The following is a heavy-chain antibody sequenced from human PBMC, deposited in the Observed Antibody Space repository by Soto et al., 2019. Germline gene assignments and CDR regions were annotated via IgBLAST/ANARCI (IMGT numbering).Heavy chain of an antibody. D-gene: IGHD2-21*02. Sequence: QEQLVQSGTEVKKPGASVRVSCKAFGYSFTTYNINWLRQAPGQGLEWMGIINPSGGPTSYAQNFQGRVTMTSDTSTSTVYMELSSLRSEDTAVYYCAFGRATASSWLDPWGQGTLVSVSS. CDR2: INPSGGPT. J-gene: IGHJ5*02. CDR3: AFGRATASSWLDP. V-gene: IGHV1-46*01. CDR1: GYSFTTYN.